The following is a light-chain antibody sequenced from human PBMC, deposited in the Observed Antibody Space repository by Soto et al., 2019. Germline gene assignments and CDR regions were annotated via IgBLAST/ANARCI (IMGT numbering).Light chain of an antibody. CDR3: QQYGSSLTWT. CDR2: GAS. V-gene: IGKV3-20*01. CDR1: QSVSSSD. Sequence: EIVLTQSPGTLSLSPVERATLSCSARQSVSSSDLAWYQQKPGQAPRLLIYGASSRATGIPDRFSGSGSGTDFTLTISRLEPEDCAVYYCQQYGSSLTWTFGQGTKVEIK. J-gene: IGKJ1*01.